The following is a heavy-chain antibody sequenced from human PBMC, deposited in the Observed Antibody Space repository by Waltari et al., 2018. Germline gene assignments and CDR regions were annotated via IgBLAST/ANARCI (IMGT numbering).Heavy chain of an antibody. Sequence: EVQLVESGGGLVPPGRSLRLSCTASGFTFGDYAMSWVRQAPGKGLEVVGFIRRKTYGRTTEYAASGKGRLTISSDDSKSSADLQMNSLKTEDTAVYYCTREDYYYDSRGYCRWGQGTLVTVSS. CDR3: TREDYYYDSRGYCR. CDR1: GFTFGDYA. D-gene: IGHD3-22*01. V-gene: IGHV3-49*04. CDR2: IRRKTYGRTT. J-gene: IGHJ4*02.